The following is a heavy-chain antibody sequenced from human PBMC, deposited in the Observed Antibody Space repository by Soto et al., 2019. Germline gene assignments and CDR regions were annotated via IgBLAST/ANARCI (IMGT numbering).Heavy chain of an antibody. Sequence: GASVKVSCKVSGYSLTELSIHWVRQAPEKGLEWMGSFDPEDGQTINKQKFQGRVTITADESTSTAYMELSSLRSEDTAVYYCARNYQVFSHGNYYYGMDVWGQGTTVTVSS. CDR3: ARNYQVFSHGNYYYGMDV. CDR1: GYSLTELS. V-gene: IGHV1-24*01. D-gene: IGHD1-20*01. J-gene: IGHJ6*02. CDR2: FDPEDGQT.